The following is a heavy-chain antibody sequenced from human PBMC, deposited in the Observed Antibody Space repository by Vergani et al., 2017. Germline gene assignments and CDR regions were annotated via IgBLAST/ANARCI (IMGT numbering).Heavy chain of an antibody. J-gene: IGHJ4*02. CDR1: GFTFNRYG. CDR2: LRYDGTTK. CDR3: VKDRGASIGFDD. Sequence: QVQLVQSGGGVVQPGGSLRLSCVASGFTFNRYGMQWVRQAPGKGLEWLAYLRYDGTTKQYADSVKGRFTISRDNSKNTLYLQMDSLRPEDTAMFYCVKDRGASIGFDDWGQGTQVTVSS. V-gene: IGHV3-30*02. D-gene: IGHD2-2*01.